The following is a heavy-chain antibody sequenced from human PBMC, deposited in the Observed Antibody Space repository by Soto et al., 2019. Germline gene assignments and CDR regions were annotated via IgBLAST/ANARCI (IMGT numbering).Heavy chain of an antibody. CDR1: GFTFSSYG. CDR2: IWYDGSNK. D-gene: IGHD3-3*01. V-gene: IGHV3-33*01. CDR3: AREKVPPFGVVNNYYYYGMDV. J-gene: IGHJ6*02. Sequence: GGSLRLSCAASGFTFSSYGMHWVRQAPGKGLEWVAVIWYDGSNKYYADSVKGRFTISRDNSKNTLYLQMNSLRAEDTAVYYCAREKVPPFGVVNNYYYYGMDVWGQGTTVTVSS.